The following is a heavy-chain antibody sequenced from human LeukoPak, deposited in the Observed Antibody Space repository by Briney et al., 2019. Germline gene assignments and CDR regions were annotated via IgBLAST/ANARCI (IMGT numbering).Heavy chain of an antibody. CDR2: ISKSGDIT. Sequence: PGGSLRLSCTASGFTFTIYAMTWVRQAPGKGLEWISGISKSGDITFYADPVKGRFTISRDTSKSAVYLQMNNLRAEDTAIYYCAKDASTTNNFYFFDYWGQGALATVSS. CDR3: AKDASTTNNFYFFDY. CDR1: GFTFTIYA. D-gene: IGHD1-1*01. J-gene: IGHJ4*02. V-gene: IGHV3-23*01.